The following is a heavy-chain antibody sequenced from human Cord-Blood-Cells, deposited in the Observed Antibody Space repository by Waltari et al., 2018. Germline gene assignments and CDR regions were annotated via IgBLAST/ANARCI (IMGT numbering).Heavy chain of an antibody. V-gene: IGHV4-30-2*01. CDR1: GGSISSGGYS. CDR2: IYHSGGT. J-gene: IGHJ3*02. CDR3: ARDNRGYSYGDAFDI. Sequence: QLQLQESGSGLVKPSQTLSLTCAVSGGSISSGGYSWSWIRQPPGKGLEWIGYIYHSGGTYYTPSLKSRVTISVDRSKNQFSLKLSSVTAADTAVYYCARDNRGYSYGDAFDIWGQGTMVTVSS. D-gene: IGHD5-18*01.